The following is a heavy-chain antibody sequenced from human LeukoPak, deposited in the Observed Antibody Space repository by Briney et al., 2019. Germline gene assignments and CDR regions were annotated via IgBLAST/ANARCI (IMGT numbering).Heavy chain of an antibody. CDR2: IYPGDSDT. D-gene: IGHD2-15*01. CDR3: ARSPDPPKYCSGGSCLDY. CDR1: GYSFTSYW. J-gene: IGHJ4*02. V-gene: IGHV5-51*01. Sequence: GESLKISCKGSGYSFTSYWIGWVRQMPGKGLEWMGIIYPGDSDTRYSPSFQGQVTISADKSISTAYLQWSSLKASDTAMYYCARSPDPPKYCSGGSCLDYWGQGTLVTVSS.